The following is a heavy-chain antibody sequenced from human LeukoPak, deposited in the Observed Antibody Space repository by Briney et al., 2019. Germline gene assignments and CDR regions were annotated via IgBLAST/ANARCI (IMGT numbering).Heavy chain of an antibody. J-gene: IGHJ3*02. CDR1: GFTFSSYW. D-gene: IGHD6-19*01. V-gene: IGHV3-7*01. CDR2: IKQDGSEK. Sequence: PGGSLRLSCAASGFTFSSYWMSWVRQAPGRGPEWVANIKQDGSEKYYVGSVKGRFTISRDNAKNSPYLQMNSLRAEDTAVYYCARDDSSGWYGDAFDIWGQGTMVTVSS. CDR3: ARDDSSGWYGDAFDI.